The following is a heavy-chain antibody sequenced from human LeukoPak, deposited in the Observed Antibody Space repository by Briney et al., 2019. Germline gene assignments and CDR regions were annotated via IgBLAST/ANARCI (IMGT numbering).Heavy chain of an antibody. V-gene: IGHV1-69*01. CDR3: ARTDLYSGYENDY. CDR1: GGTFSNYG. Sequence: SVKVSCRASGGTFSNYGISWVRQDPGQGLEWMGGIIPIFGTANYAQKFQGRVTITADESTSTAYMELSSLRSEDTAVYYCARTDLYSGYENDYWGQGSLVTVSS. CDR2: IIPIFGTA. D-gene: IGHD5-12*01. J-gene: IGHJ4*02.